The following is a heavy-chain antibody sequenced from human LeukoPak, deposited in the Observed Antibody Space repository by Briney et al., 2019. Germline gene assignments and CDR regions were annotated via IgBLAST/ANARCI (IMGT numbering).Heavy chain of an antibody. CDR2: INPNSGGT. D-gene: IGHD6-13*01. Sequence: ASVKVSCKASGYTFTGYYMHWVRQAPGQGLEWMGWINPNSGGTNYAQKFQGRVTMTRDTSISTAYMELGRLRSDDTAVYYCAREDRIAAAGLNYWGQGTLVTVSS. J-gene: IGHJ4*02. V-gene: IGHV1-2*02. CDR1: GYTFTGYY. CDR3: AREDRIAAAGLNY.